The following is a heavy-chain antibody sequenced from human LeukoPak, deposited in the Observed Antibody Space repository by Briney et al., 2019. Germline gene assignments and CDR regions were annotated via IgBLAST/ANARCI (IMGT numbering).Heavy chain of an antibody. J-gene: IGHJ4*02. CDR2: IYHSGST. CDR3: ARGFIEDGYNVDY. Sequence: PSQTLSLTCTVSGGSISSGGYYWSWIRQPPGKGLEWIGYIYHSGSTYYNPSLKSRVTISVDRFKNQFSLKLSSVTAADTAVYYCARGFIEDGYNVDYWGQGTLVTVSS. D-gene: IGHD5-24*01. V-gene: IGHV4-30-2*01. CDR1: GGSISSGGYY.